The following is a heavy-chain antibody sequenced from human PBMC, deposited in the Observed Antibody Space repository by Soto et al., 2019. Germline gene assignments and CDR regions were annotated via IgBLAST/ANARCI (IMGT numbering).Heavy chain of an antibody. CDR1: GATLNNYI. CDR3: ARGGVGDYGDFNT. D-gene: IGHD4-17*01. J-gene: IGHJ5*02. CDR2: IIPILGIP. Sequence: QVNLVQSGAEVRKPGSSVKVSCKTSGATLNNYIIGWVRQAPGQGLEWMGRIIPILGIPNYSQRFQDRLTITADRSTGTLCVAVSSLRVVETVIYFCARGGVGDYGDFNTWGQGTLVTLAS. V-gene: IGHV1-69*02.